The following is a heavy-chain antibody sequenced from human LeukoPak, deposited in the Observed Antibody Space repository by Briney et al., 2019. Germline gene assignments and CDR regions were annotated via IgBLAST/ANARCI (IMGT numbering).Heavy chain of an antibody. J-gene: IGHJ4*02. V-gene: IGHV3-64*01. D-gene: IGHD1-26*01. CDR2: ISSNGGST. CDR3: ARVDLLGYDY. Sequence: GGSLRLSCAASGFTFSSYAMHWVRQAPGKGLEYVSAISSNGGSTLYANSVKGRFTISRDNSKNTLYLQMGSLGAEDMAVYYCARVDLLGYDYWGQGTLVTVSS. CDR1: GFTFSSYA.